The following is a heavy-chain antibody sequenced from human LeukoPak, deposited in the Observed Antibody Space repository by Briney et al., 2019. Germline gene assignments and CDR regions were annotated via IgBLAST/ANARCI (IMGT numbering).Heavy chain of an antibody. CDR2: INSDGSST. D-gene: IGHD3-3*01. CDR3: AKGLTIFGVVILNDAFDI. Sequence: GGSLRLSCAASGFTFSTYWMHWVRQAPGKGPVWVSRINSDGSSTTYADSVKGRFTISRDNAKNTLYLQMNSLRAEDTAVYYCAKGLTIFGVVILNDAFDIWGQGTMVTVSS. V-gene: IGHV3-74*01. J-gene: IGHJ3*02. CDR1: GFTFSTYW.